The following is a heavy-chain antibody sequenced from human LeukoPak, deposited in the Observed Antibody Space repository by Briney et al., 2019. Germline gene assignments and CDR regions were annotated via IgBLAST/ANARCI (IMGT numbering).Heavy chain of an antibody. Sequence: ASETLSLTCTVSGGSVSSGSYYWSWIRQPPGRGLEWIGYIYYSGSTGYNPSLKSRVTISVDTSKNQFSLKLSSVTAADTAVYYCARTYGSASWWFDPWGQGTLVTVSS. J-gene: IGHJ5*02. V-gene: IGHV4-61*01. D-gene: IGHD2-15*01. CDR2: IYYSGST. CDR3: ARTYGSASWWFDP. CDR1: GGSVSSGSYY.